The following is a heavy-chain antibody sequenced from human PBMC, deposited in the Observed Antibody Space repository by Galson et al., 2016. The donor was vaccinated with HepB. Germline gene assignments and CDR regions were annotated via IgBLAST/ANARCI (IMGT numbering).Heavy chain of an antibody. J-gene: IGHJ4*02. V-gene: IGHV4-31*01. Sequence: TLSLTCTVPGDSIRNAGNYWSWTRQHPGKGLEFIGYIYHSGSTYYNPSLRSLFTKSVETSENQFSLKLSSLTAADTAVYYCARYFDHWGQGILVTVSS. CDR1: GDSIRNAGNY. CDR3: ARYFDH. CDR2: IYHSGST.